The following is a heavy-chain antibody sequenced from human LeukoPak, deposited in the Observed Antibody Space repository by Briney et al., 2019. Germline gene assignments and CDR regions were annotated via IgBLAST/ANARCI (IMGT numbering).Heavy chain of an antibody. CDR2: ISYDGSNK. D-gene: IGHD3-16*01. J-gene: IGHJ4*02. Sequence: GGSLRLSCAASGFTFSNYAMSWVRQAPGKGLEWVAVISYDGSNKYYADSVKGRFTISRDNSKNTLYLQMNSLRAEDTAVYYCANLGGHWGQGTLVTISS. V-gene: IGHV3-30*18. CDR3: ANLGGH. CDR1: GFTFSNYA.